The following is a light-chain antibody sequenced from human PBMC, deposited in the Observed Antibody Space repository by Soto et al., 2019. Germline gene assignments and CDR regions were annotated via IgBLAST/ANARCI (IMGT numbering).Light chain of an antibody. CDR2: DVS. Sequence: QSALTQPASVSGPPGQSITISCTGTSSDVGGYNYVSWYQQHPGKAPKLMIYDVSNRPSGVSNRFSGSKSGNTASLTISGLQAEDEADYYCSSYTSSSTHAVFGGGTQLTVL. CDR3: SSYTSSSTHAV. J-gene: IGLJ7*01. CDR1: SSDVGGYNY. V-gene: IGLV2-14*01.